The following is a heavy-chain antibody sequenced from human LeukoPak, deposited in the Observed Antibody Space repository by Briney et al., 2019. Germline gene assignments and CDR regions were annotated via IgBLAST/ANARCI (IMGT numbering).Heavy chain of an antibody. CDR1: GFTFINYA. Sequence: GGSLRLSCAASGFTFINYAMSWVRQAPGKGLEWISGITSSSGSTYYVDSVKGRFTISTDNSMTTLYLQMNSLRVKDTALYYCVRTLPLGDLWGQGTLVTVSS. CDR3: VRTLPLGDL. D-gene: IGHD1-26*01. CDR2: ITSSSGST. J-gene: IGHJ5*02. V-gene: IGHV3-23*01.